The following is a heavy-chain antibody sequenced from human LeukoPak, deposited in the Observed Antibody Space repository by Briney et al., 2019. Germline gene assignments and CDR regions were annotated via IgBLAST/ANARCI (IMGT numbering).Heavy chain of an antibody. D-gene: IGHD7-27*01. Sequence: SQTLSLTCTVSGGCISSGGYYWSWIRQPPGKGLERIGYIYHSGSTYYNPSLKSRVTIAVDTSKNQFSLKLSSVTAADTAVYYCARMGTTSGYYYYYMDVWGKGTTVTVSS. CDR2: IYHSGST. J-gene: IGHJ6*03. CDR3: ARMGTTSGYYYYYMDV. CDR1: GGCISSGGYY. V-gene: IGHV4-30-2*02.